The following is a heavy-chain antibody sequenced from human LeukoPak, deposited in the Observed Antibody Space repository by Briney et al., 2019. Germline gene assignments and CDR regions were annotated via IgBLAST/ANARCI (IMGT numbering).Heavy chain of an antibody. D-gene: IGHD6-19*01. CDR1: GFTFSSYG. Sequence: PGGSLRLSCAASGFTFSSYGMHWVRQAPGKGLEWVAVIWYDGSNKYYADSVKGRFTISRDNSKNTLYLQMNSLRAEDTAVYYCATLAVAGLIGHFRHGYYFDYWGQGTLVTVSS. CDR3: ATLAVAGLIGHFRHGYYFDY. J-gene: IGHJ4*02. V-gene: IGHV3-33*01. CDR2: IWYDGSNK.